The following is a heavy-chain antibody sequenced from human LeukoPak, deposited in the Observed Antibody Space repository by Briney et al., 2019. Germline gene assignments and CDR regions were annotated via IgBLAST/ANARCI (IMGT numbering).Heavy chain of an antibody. CDR2: ISYDGSNK. J-gene: IGHJ1*01. CDR3: ARGQYDRSPFLQH. Sequence: PGGSLRLSCAASGFTFSSYGMHWVRQAPGKGLEWVAVISYDGSNKYYADSVKGRFTISRDNSKNTLYLQMNSLRAEDTAVYYCARGQYDRSPFLQHWGQGTLVTVSS. V-gene: IGHV3-30*03. CDR1: GFTFSSYG. D-gene: IGHD3-22*01.